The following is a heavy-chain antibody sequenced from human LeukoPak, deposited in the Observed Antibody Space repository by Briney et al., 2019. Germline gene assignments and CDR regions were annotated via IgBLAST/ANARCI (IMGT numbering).Heavy chain of an antibody. V-gene: IGHV4-59*01. CDR2: LYYSGNT. Sequence: SETLSLTCTVSGGSMSDYYWSWIRQSPVRGLEWIGYLYYSGNTNYNPSLKSRLTISRDMAKNQFSLKLSSVTSAGTAVYYCARGEYEDLVDNWGQGTLVTVSS. J-gene: IGHJ4*02. D-gene: IGHD1-26*01. CDR3: ARGEYEDLVDN. CDR1: GGSMSDYY.